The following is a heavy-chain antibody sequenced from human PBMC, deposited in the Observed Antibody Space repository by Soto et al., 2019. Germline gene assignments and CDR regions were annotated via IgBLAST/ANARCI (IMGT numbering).Heavy chain of an antibody. CDR1: GGSINSYW. D-gene: IGHD3-10*01. CDR3: ARDIGSYAYGEGY. J-gene: IGHJ4*02. V-gene: IGHV4-4*07. CDR2: VYSSGTT. Sequence: SETLSLTCSVSGGSINSYWWSWIRQPAGKGLEWIGRVYSSGTTDYNPSLNSRATLSVETSKNQFSLKLSPVTAADTAVYYCARDIGSYAYGEGYWGQGIQVTVSS.